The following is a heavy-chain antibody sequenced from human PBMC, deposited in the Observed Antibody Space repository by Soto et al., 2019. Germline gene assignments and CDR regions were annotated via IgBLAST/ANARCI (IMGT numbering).Heavy chain of an antibody. J-gene: IGHJ4*02. CDR1: GYKFIDYW. Sequence: GESLKISCKGSGYKFIDYWIGWVRQVPGKGLEWMGSIYPGDFDIKYGPSFHGQVTISADKSITTVYLHWSGLKASDTGIYYCAREFRGEYSDRRSWYPAYWGQGTQVTVSS. CDR2: IYPGDFDI. CDR3: AREFRGEYSDRRSWYPAY. D-gene: IGHD3-9*01. V-gene: IGHV5-51*01.